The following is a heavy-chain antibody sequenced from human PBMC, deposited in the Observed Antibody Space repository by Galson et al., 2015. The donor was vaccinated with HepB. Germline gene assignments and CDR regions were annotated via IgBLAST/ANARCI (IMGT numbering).Heavy chain of an antibody. CDR1: GFTFSNYA. CDR2: ISGSGGGT. D-gene: IGHD6-19*01. V-gene: IGHV3-23*01. CDR3: AKTYNSDWYEFDY. Sequence: SLRLSCAASGFTFSNYAMNWVRQAPGKGLEWVPAISGSGGGTYYADSVKGRFTISRDNSKNTLRLQMNSLRAEDTAIYYCAKTYNSDWYEFDYWGQGTLVTVSS. J-gene: IGHJ4*02.